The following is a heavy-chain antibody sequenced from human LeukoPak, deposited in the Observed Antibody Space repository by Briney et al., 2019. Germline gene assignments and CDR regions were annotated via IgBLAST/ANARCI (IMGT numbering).Heavy chain of an antibody. V-gene: IGHV4-4*07. CDR2: IYTSGST. CDR1: GGSISSYY. D-gene: IGHD3-16*01. J-gene: IGHJ4*02. Sequence: SETLSLTCTVSGGSISSYYWSWLRQPAGKGLEWIGRIYTSGSTNYNPSLKSRVTISVDTSKNQFSLKLSSVTAADTAVYYCARIPSLGRYYFDYWGQGTLVTVSS. CDR3: ARIPSLGRYYFDY.